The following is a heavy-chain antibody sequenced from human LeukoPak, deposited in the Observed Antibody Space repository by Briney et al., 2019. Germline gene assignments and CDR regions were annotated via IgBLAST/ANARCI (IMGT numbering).Heavy chain of an antibody. CDR2: IYYSGST. CDR3: ARDYGEQTDY. Sequence: SETLSLTCTVSGGSISSSTYYWGWIRQPPGKGLEWIGSIYYSGSTYYNPSLKSRVTISVDTSKNQFSLKLSSVTAADTAVYYCARDYGEQTDYWGQGTLVTVSS. D-gene: IGHD1/OR15-1a*01. V-gene: IGHV4-39*07. CDR1: GGSISSSTYY. J-gene: IGHJ4*02.